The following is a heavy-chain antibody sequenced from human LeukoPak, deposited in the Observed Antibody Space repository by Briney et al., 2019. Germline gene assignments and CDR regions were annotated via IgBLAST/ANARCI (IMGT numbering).Heavy chain of an antibody. V-gene: IGHV3-48*03. J-gene: IGHJ4*02. D-gene: IGHD2-2*01. Sequence: GGSLRLSCAASGFTFSSYDMNLVRQAPGKGLEWVSYISSSGSTIYYADSVKGRFTISRDNAKNSLYLQMNSLRAEDTAVYYCARDPSFHQLHYWGQGTLVTVSS. CDR2: ISSSGSTI. CDR1: GFTFSSYD. CDR3: ARDPSFHQLHY.